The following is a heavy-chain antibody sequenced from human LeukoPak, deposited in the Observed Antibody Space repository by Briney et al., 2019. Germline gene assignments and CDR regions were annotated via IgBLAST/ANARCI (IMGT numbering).Heavy chain of an antibody. J-gene: IGHJ4*02. Sequence: PSETLSLTCTVSGGSISSSSDYWGWIRQPPGKGLEWIGNLYYRGSTYYNPSLRSRVTISVDTSKNQFSLKLSSVTAADTAVYYCARQLNWNYVPAFDYWGQGTLVTVSS. V-gene: IGHV4-39*01. CDR2: LYYRGST. CDR3: ARQLNWNYVPAFDY. CDR1: GGSISSSSDY. D-gene: IGHD1-7*01.